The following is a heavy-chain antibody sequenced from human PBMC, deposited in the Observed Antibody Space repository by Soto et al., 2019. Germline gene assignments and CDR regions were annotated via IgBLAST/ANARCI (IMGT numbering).Heavy chain of an antibody. V-gene: IGHV1-69*01. D-gene: IGHD2-2*01. J-gene: IGHJ4*02. Sequence: QVQLVQSGAEVKKPGSSVKVSCKASGGTFSSYAISWVRQAPGQGLEWMGGIIPIFVTANYAQKFQGRVTITADESTSTAYMELSSLRSEDTAVYYCARDLGYCSSTSCYREAYYFDYWGQGTLVTVSS. CDR2: IIPIFVTA. CDR3: ARDLGYCSSTSCYREAYYFDY. CDR1: GGTFSSYA.